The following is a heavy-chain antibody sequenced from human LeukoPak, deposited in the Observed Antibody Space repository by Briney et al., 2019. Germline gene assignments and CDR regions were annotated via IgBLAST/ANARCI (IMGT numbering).Heavy chain of an antibody. J-gene: IGHJ3*02. V-gene: IGHV4-34*01. CDR1: GGSISSYY. D-gene: IGHD3-22*01. CDR3: ARGLRKYYYYDSSGSSDI. Sequence: SETLSLTCTVSGGSISSYYWSWIRQPPGKGLEWIGEINHSGSTNYNPSLKSRVTISVDTSKNQFSLKLSSVTAADTAVYYCARGLRKYYYYDSSGSSDIWGQGTMVTVSS. CDR2: INHSGST.